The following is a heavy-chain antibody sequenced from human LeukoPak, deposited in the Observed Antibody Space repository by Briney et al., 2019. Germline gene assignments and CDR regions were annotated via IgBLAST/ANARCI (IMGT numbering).Heavy chain of an antibody. CDR1: TDSMTGSY. D-gene: IGHD3-10*01. CDR3: ASLHRDSVIFRPRYFYP. V-gene: IGHV4-59*08. J-gene: IGHJ2*01. CDR2: IYYTGRA. Sequence: SETLSLTCSASTDSMTGSYWSWIRQPPGKGLEWIGYIYYTGRANYNPSLKSRVSISVDTSKNQFSLKFSSVTAADTAVYFCASLHRDSVIFRPRYFYPCGRGTLVTVSS.